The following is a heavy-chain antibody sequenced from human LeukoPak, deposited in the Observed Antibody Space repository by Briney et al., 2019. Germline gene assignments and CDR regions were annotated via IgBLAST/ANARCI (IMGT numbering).Heavy chain of an antibody. Sequence: GRSLRLSCAASGFTFSSYGMHWVRQAPGKGLEWVAVIWYDGSNKYYADSVKGRFTISRDNSKNTLYLQMNSLRAEDTAVYYCAKVPIVGDSNDYWGQGTLVTVSS. CDR3: AKVPIVGDSNDY. V-gene: IGHV3-33*06. D-gene: IGHD1-26*01. CDR2: IWYDGSNK. J-gene: IGHJ4*02. CDR1: GFTFSSYG.